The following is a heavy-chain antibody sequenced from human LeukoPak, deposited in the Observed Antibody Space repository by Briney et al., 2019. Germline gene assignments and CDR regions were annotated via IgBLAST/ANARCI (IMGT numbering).Heavy chain of an antibody. CDR2: IYTSEST. J-gene: IGHJ4*02. CDR3: ARGLWFGDENPPYFDY. Sequence: SETLSLTCNVSGVSISSSSYYWGWIRQPPGKGLEWIGRIYTSESTNYNPSLKSRVTISVDTSRNQFSLKLSSVTAADTAVYYCARGLWFGDENPPYFDYWGQGILVTVSS. CDR1: GVSISSSSYY. V-gene: IGHV4-39*07. D-gene: IGHD3-10*01.